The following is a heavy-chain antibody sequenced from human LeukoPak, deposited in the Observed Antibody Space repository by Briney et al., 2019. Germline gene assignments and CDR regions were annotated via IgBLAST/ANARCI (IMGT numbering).Heavy chain of an antibody. CDR3: ASGGYYYDSSGYPHAFDI. CDR2: MNPNSGNT. Sequence: AAVKVSCKASGYTFTGYYMHWVRQATGQGLEWMGWMNPNSGNTSYAQKFQGRVTITRNTSISTAYMELSSLRSEDTAVYYCASGGYYYDSSGYPHAFDIWGQGTMVTVSS. J-gene: IGHJ3*02. V-gene: IGHV1-8*03. CDR1: GYTFTGYY. D-gene: IGHD3-22*01.